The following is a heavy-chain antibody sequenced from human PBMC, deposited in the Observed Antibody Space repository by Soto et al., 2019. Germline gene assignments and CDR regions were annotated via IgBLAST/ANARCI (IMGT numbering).Heavy chain of an antibody. V-gene: IGHV1-69*01. Sequence: QVQLVQSGAEVKKPGSSVKVSCKASGGTFSSYAISWVRQAPGQGLEWMGGIIPIFGTANYAQKFQGRVTITADESTSTAYMELRSLRSEDTAVYYCARVRRAAGVYYYYGMDVWGQGTTVTVSS. CDR2: IIPIFGTA. CDR3: ARVRRAAGVYYYYGMDV. J-gene: IGHJ6*02. CDR1: GGTFSSYA. D-gene: IGHD6-13*01.